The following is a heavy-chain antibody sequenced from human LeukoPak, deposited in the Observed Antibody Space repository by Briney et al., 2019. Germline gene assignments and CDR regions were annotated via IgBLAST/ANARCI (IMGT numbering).Heavy chain of an antibody. D-gene: IGHD2-2*01. CDR2: IHTGVTT. V-gene: IGHV3-66*01. CDR1: GFTFSSYA. Sequence: GGSLRLSCAASGFTFSSYAMSWVRQAPGKGLDWVSVIHTGVTTYYADSVKGRFTISRDNSKNTLYLQMNSLRAEDTGVYYCARARRSEYQGNWGQGTPVTVSS. CDR3: ARARRSEYQGN. J-gene: IGHJ4*02.